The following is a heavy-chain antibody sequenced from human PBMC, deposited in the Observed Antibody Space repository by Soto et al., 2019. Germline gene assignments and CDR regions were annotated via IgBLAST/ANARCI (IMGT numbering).Heavy chain of an antibody. J-gene: IGHJ6*03. Sequence: ASVKVSCKVSGYTLTELSMHWVRQSPGKGLEWMGGFDPEDGETIYAQKFQGRVTMTEDTSTDTAYMELSSLRSEDTAVYYCATARGAAAAAYYYYYTDVWGKGTTVTVSS. D-gene: IGHD6-13*01. CDR1: GYTLTELS. CDR2: FDPEDGET. CDR3: ATARGAAAAAYYYYYTDV. V-gene: IGHV1-24*01.